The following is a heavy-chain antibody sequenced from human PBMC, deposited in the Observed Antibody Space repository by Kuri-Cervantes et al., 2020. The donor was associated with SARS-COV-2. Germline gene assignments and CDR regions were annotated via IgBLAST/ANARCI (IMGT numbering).Heavy chain of an antibody. Sequence: GESLKISCAASGFTFSSYWMSWVRQAPGKGLEWVANIKQDGSEKYYVDSVKGRFTISRDNAKNSLYLQMNSLRAEDTAVYYCAREGRIGMDVWGQGTTVTVSS. J-gene: IGHJ6*02. CDR2: IKQDGSEK. V-gene: IGHV3-7*01. D-gene: IGHD2-15*01. CDR1: GFTFSSYW. CDR3: AREGRIGMDV.